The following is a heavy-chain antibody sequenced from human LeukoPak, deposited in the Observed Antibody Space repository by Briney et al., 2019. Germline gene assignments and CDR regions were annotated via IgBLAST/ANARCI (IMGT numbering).Heavy chain of an antibody. D-gene: IGHD1-1*01. CDR2: ISYDGSNK. Sequence: GGSLRLSCAASGFTFSSYGMHWVRQAPGKGLEWVAVISYDGSNKYYADSVKGRFTISRDNYRNILYLQVNSLRPDDTAVYFCARDFLDTEQRNYNYYGVDVWGLGTTVTVSS. J-gene: IGHJ6*02. V-gene: IGHV3-30*03. CDR1: GFTFSSYG. CDR3: ARDFLDTEQRNYNYYGVDV.